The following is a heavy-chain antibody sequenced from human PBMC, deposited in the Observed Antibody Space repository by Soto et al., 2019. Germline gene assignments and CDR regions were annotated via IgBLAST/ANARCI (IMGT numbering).Heavy chain of an antibody. J-gene: IGHJ4*02. V-gene: IGHV2-5*02. CDR3: AHRVLRTVFGLVTTTAIYFDF. D-gene: IGHD3-3*01. CDR1: GFSLTTSGVG. CDR2: TYWDADK. Sequence: QITLNESGPTVVRPTETLTLTCRFSGFSLTTSGVGVGWIRQSPGKAPEWLALTYWDADKRYSASLKSRLTITNDTSKNQVVLTVSDLDPTDTATYYCAHRVLRTVFGLVTTTAIYFDFWGQGTPVAVSS.